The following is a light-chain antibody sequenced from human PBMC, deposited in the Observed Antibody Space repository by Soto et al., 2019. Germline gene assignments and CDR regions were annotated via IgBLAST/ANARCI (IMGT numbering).Light chain of an antibody. CDR3: QQYGRSPF. J-gene: IGKJ5*01. V-gene: IGKV3-20*01. CDR1: QSVSSTF. CDR2: GAS. Sequence: EIVLTPSPGTLSLSPGERAILSCRASQSVSSTFLAWYQQKPGQAPRLLIFGASNRAPDIPDRFTGSGSGTDFTLTISRLEPDDFAMYYCQQYGRSPFFGQGTRLEIK.